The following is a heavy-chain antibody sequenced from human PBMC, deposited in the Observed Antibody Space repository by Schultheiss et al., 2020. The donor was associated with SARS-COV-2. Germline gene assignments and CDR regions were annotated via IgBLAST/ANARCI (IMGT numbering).Heavy chain of an antibody. CDR3: ARRPAAVGGGWFDP. Sequence: SETLSLTCAVYGGSFSGYYWSWIRQPAGKGLEWIGSIYYSGSTYYNPSLKSRVTISVDTSKNQFSLKLSSVTAADTAVYYCARRPAAVGGGWFDPWGQGTLVTVSS. D-gene: IGHD2-2*01. J-gene: IGHJ5*02. CDR1: GGSFSGYY. V-gene: IGHV4-59*01. CDR2: IYYSGST.